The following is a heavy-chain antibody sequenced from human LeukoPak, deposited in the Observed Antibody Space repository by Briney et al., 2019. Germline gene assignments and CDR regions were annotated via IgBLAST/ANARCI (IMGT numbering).Heavy chain of an antibody. Sequence: ASVKVSCKASDYIFSGHFIHWVRQAPGQGLEWIGRIDPNSGGTNFAPKFQGRVTMTRDTSISTAYMEVTRLTSGDTAVYYCARRPPMSAADNWLDPWGQGTPVTVSS. CDR2: IDPNSGGT. CDR1: DYIFSGHF. V-gene: IGHV1-2*06. D-gene: IGHD6-13*01. CDR3: ARRPPMSAADNWLDP. J-gene: IGHJ5*02.